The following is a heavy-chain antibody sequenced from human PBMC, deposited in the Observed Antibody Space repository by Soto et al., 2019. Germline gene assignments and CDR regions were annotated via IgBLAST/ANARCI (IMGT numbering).Heavy chain of an antibody. D-gene: IGHD3-22*01. J-gene: IGHJ4*02. CDR2: INAGNGNT. V-gene: IGHV1-3*01. CDR3: ACNPYYYDSSGMYSFDY. Sequence: VASVKVSCKASGYTFTSYAMHWVRQAPGQRLEWMGWINAGNGNTKYSQKFQGRVTITRDTSASTAYMELSSLRSEDTAVYYCACNPYYYDSSGMYSFDYWGQGTLVTVSS. CDR1: GYTFTSYA.